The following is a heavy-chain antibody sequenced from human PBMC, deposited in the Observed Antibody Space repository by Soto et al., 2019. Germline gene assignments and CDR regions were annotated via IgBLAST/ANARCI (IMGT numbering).Heavy chain of an antibody. CDR2: ISENGDRQ. CDR3: ARRLATTVSALGY. J-gene: IGHJ4*02. Sequence: QVQLVQSGGGVVQAGNSLRLSCTASGLTFTSSSFHWVRQAPGKGLEWVAVISENGDRQYSTESVRGRFLISRDSSENTVHLQMNSLRPEDTGVYFCARRLATTVSALGYWGQGALVTVSS. CDR1: GLTFTSSS. D-gene: IGHD4-17*01. V-gene: IGHV3-30-3*01.